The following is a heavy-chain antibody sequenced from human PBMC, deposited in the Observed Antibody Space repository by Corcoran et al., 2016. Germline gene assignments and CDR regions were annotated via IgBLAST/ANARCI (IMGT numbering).Heavy chain of an antibody. CDR2: INHSGST. V-gene: IGHV4-34*01. D-gene: IGHD6-13*01. J-gene: IGHJ4*02. Sequence: QVQLQQWGAGLLKPSETLSLTCAVYGGSFSGYYWSWIRQPPGKGLEWIGEINHSGSTNYNPSLKSRVTISVDTSKNQFSLKLSSVTAADTVVYYCARGYSSSWYGYWGQGTLVTVSS. CDR1: GGSFSGYY. CDR3: ARGYSSSWYGY.